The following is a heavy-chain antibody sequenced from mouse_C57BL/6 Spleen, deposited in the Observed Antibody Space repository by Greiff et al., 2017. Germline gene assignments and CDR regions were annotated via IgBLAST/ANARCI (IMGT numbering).Heavy chain of an antibody. V-gene: IGHV1-82*01. CDR1: GYAFSSSW. CDR3: AREKDWDNWYCDV. Sequence: QVHVKQSGPELVKPGASVKISCKASGYAFSSSWMNWVKQRSGKGLEWIGRIYPGDRDNNYNGKFKGKATLTADKSSSTADMRLLSRASEDSSVDFCAREKDWDNWYCDVWGTGTTVTVSS. CDR2: IYPGDRDN. J-gene: IGHJ1*03. D-gene: IGHD4-1*01.